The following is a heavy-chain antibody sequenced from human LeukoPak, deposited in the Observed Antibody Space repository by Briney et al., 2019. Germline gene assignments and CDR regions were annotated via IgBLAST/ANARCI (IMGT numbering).Heavy chain of an antibody. CDR2: ISWNSGSI. D-gene: IGHD3-10*01. CDR1: GFTFDDYA. V-gene: IGHV3-9*03. Sequence: GRSLRLSCAASGFTFDDYAMHWVRQAPGKGLEWVSGISWNSGSIGYADSVKGRFTISRDNAKNSLHLQMNSLRAEDMALYYCARESTGFDYWGQGTLVTVSS. J-gene: IGHJ4*02. CDR3: ARESTGFDY.